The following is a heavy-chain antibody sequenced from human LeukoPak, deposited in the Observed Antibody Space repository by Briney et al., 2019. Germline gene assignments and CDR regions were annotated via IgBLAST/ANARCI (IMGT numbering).Heavy chain of an antibody. Sequence: PGGSQRLSCAASGFTFSTYEMNWVRQAPGKGLEWISYISSSGSTIYYADSVKGRFTISRDNSKNTLYLQMNSLRAEDTAVYYCARAIYDSSGHDYWGQGTLVTVSS. D-gene: IGHD3-22*01. CDR1: GFTFSTYE. V-gene: IGHV3-48*03. J-gene: IGHJ4*02. CDR2: ISSSGSTI. CDR3: ARAIYDSSGHDY.